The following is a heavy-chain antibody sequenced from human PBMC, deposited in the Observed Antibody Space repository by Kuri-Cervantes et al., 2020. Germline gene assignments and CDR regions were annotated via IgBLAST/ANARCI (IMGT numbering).Heavy chain of an antibody. CDR2: IIPIFGTA. V-gene: IGHV1-69*13. D-gene: IGHD2-15*01. J-gene: IGHJ4*02. CDR3: AXGNGVVAATRXFQLDY. Sequence: SVKVSCKASGYTFTGFGISWVRQPPGQGLEWMGGIIPIFGTANYAQKFQGRVTITADESTSTAYMELSSLRSEDTAVYYCAXGNGVVAATRXFQLDYWGQGTLVTVSS. CDR1: GYTFTGFG.